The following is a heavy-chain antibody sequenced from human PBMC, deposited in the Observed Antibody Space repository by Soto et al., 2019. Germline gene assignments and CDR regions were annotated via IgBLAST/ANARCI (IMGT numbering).Heavy chain of an antibody. CDR1: GYTFTRYG. D-gene: IGHD1-26*01. CDR2: ITTDKGKT. J-gene: IGHJ6*02. V-gene: IGHV1-18*01. Sequence: GASVKVSCKTSGYTFTRYGISWVRQAPGQRLEWKGWITTDKGKTTYAQKFQGRVTMTTDTSTSTAYMELRSLRSDDTAVYYCARDPTGGSYLGYYGMDVWGQGTTVTVSS. CDR3: ARDPTGGSYLGYYGMDV.